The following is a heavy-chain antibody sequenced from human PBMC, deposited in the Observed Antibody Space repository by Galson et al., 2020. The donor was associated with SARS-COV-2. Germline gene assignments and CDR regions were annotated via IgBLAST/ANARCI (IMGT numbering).Heavy chain of an antibody. J-gene: IGHJ5*02. D-gene: IGHD3-3*01. CDR1: GGSISSYY. CDR3: ARTQPEYYDFWSGYYASHWFDP. Sequence: SETLSLTCTVSGGSISSYYWSWIRQPPGKGLEWIGYIYYSGSTNYNPSLKSRVTISVDTSKNQFSLKLSSVTAADTAVYYCARTQPEYYDFWSGYYASHWFDPWGQGTLVTVSS. V-gene: IGHV4-59*01. CDR2: IYYSGST.